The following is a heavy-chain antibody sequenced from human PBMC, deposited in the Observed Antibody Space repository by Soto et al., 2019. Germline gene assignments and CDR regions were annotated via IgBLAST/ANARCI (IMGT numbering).Heavy chain of an antibody. Sequence: ASVKVSCKASGYTFTSYYIHWVRQAPGQGLEWVGLINPSGGSTNYAQKFQGRVTMTTDTSTSTAYMELRSLRSDDTAVYYCARDWFGVDYWGQGTLVTVSS. CDR3: ARDWFGVDY. D-gene: IGHD3-16*01. CDR1: GYTFTSYY. CDR2: INPSGGST. V-gene: IGHV1-46*01. J-gene: IGHJ4*02.